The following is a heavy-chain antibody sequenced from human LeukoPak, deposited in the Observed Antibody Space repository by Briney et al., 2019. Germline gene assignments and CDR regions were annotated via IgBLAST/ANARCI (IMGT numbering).Heavy chain of an antibody. D-gene: IGHD5-18*01. V-gene: IGHV3-7*01. CDR2: IKQDGSEK. J-gene: IGHJ6*02. CDR3: ARSERGYSLQETYYYYYGMDV. Sequence: GGSLRLSCAASGFTFSSYWMSWVRQAPGKGLEWVANIKQDGSEKYYVDSVKGRFTISRDNAKNSLYLQMNSLRAEDTAVYYCARSERGYSLQETYYYYYGMDVWGQGTTVTVSS. CDR1: GFTFSSYW.